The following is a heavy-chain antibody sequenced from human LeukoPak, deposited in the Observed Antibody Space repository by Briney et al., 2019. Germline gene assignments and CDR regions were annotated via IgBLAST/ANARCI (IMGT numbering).Heavy chain of an antibody. D-gene: IGHD3-16*01. CDR3: ARGSRFGRYFDY. CDR1: GFTFSTYD. Sequence: GGSLRLSCAASGFTFSTYDMHWVRQGTGKGLEWVSAIGTAGDTFYPDSVKGRFTISRENAKNSLYLQMNSLRAGDTAVYYCARGSRFGRYFDYWAREPWSPSPQ. V-gene: IGHV3-13*04. CDR2: IGTAGDT. J-gene: IGHJ4*02.